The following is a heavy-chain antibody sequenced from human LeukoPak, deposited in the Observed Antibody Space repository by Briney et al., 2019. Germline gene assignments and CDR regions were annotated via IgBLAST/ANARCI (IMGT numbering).Heavy chain of an antibody. D-gene: IGHD6-13*01. V-gene: IGHV3-33*01. CDR1: GFTFRNYG. J-gene: IGHJ4*02. CDR2: IWYDGSNK. Sequence: PGRSLRLSCAASGFTFRNYGMHWVRQAPGKCLEWVAVIWYDGSNKYYADSVEGRFTISRDNSKNTLYLQMDSLRAEDTAVYYCARGYSSTWALDYWGQGTLVTVSS. CDR3: ARGYSSTWALDY.